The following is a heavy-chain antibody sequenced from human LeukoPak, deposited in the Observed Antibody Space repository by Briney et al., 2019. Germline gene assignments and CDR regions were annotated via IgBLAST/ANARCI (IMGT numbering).Heavy chain of an antibody. D-gene: IGHD4-23*01. CDR2: INPSGGST. Sequence: ASVKVSCKTSGYTFIDYYMHWVRQAPGQGLEWMGIINPSGGSTSYAQKFQGRVTLTRDTSTSTVYMELSSLRSEDTAVYYCARDYGGNDGFDYRGQGTLVTVSS. V-gene: IGHV1-46*01. J-gene: IGHJ4*02. CDR3: ARDYGGNDGFDY. CDR1: GYTFIDYY.